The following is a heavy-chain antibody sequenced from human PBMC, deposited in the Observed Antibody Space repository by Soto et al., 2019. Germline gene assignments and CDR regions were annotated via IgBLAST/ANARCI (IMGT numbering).Heavy chain of an antibody. J-gene: IGHJ6*01. CDR2: ISYDGSNK. D-gene: IGHD5-18*01. CDR3: ARDFVDTAMAQEDYPYGMDF. CDR1: GFTFSSYA. Sequence: GGSLRLSCAASGFTFSSYAMHWFRQAPGKGLEWVAVISYDGSNKYYADSVKGRFTISRDNSKNTLYLQMNSLRAEDTAVYYCARDFVDTAMAQEDYPYGMDFRGPGTTVTLFS. V-gene: IGHV3-30-3*01.